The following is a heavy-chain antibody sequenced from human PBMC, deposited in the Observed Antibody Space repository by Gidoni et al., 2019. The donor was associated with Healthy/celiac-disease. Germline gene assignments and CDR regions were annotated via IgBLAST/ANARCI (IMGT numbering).Heavy chain of an antibody. Sequence: QVQLQQWGAGLFTPSETLSLTCAVSGGSFSGSYWSWIRQPPGQGLAWIGELNHSGSTNYNPSLKSRVTISVDTSKNQFSLKLSSVTAADTAVYYCASVSGSYQQYFQHWGQGTLVTVSS. J-gene: IGHJ1*01. V-gene: IGHV4-34*01. CDR1: GGSFSGSY. CDR2: LNHSGST. D-gene: IGHD1-26*01. CDR3: ASVSGSYQQYFQH.